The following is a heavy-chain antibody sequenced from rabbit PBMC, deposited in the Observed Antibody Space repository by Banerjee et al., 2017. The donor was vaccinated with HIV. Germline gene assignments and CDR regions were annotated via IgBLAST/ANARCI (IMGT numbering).Heavy chain of an antibody. CDR2: IYVGDGST. Sequence: QEQLEESGGDLVKPEGSLTLTCTASGFSFSNKYVMCWVRQAPGKGLEWIACIYVGDGSTDYANWAKGRFTISKTSSTTVTLQMPSLTAADTATYFCARGGIFYGGSNYVSPYFNLWGPGTLVTVS. D-gene: IGHD8-1*01. CDR3: ARGGIFYGGSNYVSPYFNL. J-gene: IGHJ4*01. V-gene: IGHV1S45*01. CDR1: GFSFSNKYV.